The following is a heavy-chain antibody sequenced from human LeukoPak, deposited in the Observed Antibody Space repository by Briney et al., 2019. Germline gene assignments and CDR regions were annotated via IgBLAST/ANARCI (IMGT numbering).Heavy chain of an antibody. CDR2: IYSGGGT. J-gene: IGHJ1*01. CDR3: ATTASRGPQSAEYFQY. V-gene: IGHV3-66*01. CDR1: GFTVSSSY. Sequence: GGSLRLSCAASGFTVSSSYMNWVRQAPGKGLEWVSLIYSGGGTYYADSVKGRFTISRDNSKNTLYLQMNSLRAEDTAVYYCATTASRGPQSAEYFQYWGQGTLVTVSS.